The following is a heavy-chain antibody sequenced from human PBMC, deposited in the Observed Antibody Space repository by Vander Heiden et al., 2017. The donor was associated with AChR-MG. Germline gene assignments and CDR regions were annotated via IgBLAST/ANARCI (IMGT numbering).Heavy chain of an antibody. D-gene: IGHD3-22*01. J-gene: IGHJ4*02. CDR3: TRADYYDSSGYCFDY. CDR2: IRSKAYGGTT. CDR1: GFTFGDYA. Sequence: EVQLVESGGGLVKPGRSLRLSCTASGFTFGDYAMSWFRQGPGKGLEWVGFIRSKAYGGTTEYAASVKGRFTISRDDSKSIAYLQMNSLKTEDTAVYYCTRADYYDSSGYCFDYWGQGTLVTVSS. V-gene: IGHV3-49*05.